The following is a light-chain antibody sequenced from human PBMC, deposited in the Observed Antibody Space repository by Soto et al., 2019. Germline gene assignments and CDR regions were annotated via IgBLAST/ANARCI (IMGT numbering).Light chain of an antibody. CDR3: QQYQNWPLIT. J-gene: IGKJ5*01. CDR2: GAS. V-gene: IGKV3-15*01. Sequence: EIVLTQSPATLSLSPGERATLSCRASQSVSSYLAWYQQKPGQAPRLLIYGASTRATGIPARFSGSGSGTEFTLTISSLQSEDFADYYCQQYQNWPLITFGQGTRLEI. CDR1: QSVSSY.